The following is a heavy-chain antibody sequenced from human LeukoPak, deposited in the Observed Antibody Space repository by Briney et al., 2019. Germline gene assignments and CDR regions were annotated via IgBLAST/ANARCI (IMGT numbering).Heavy chain of an antibody. V-gene: IGHV3-23*01. CDR2: ISGSGGST. Sequence: SGGSLRLSCAASGFTFSSYAMSWVRQAPGKGLEWVSAISGSGGSTYYADSVKGRFTISRDNSKNTLYLQMNSLRAEDTAVYYCAKSYYDILTGYRRADAFDIWGQGTMVTVSS. J-gene: IGHJ3*02. D-gene: IGHD3-9*01. CDR3: AKSYYDILTGYRRADAFDI. CDR1: GFTFSSYA.